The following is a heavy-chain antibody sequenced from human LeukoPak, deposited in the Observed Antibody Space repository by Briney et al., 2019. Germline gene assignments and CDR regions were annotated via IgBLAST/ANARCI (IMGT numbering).Heavy chain of an antibody. CDR3: AKAPTQIYSYGYRADY. D-gene: IGHD5-18*01. CDR2: ISYDGSNK. CDR1: GFTFSSYS. V-gene: IGHV3-30*18. J-gene: IGHJ4*02. Sequence: PGGSLRLSCAASGFTFSSYSMNWVRQAPGKGLEWVAVISYDGSNKYYADSVKGRFTISRDNSKNTLYLQMNSLRAEDTAVYYCAKAPTQIYSYGYRADYWGQGTLVTVSS.